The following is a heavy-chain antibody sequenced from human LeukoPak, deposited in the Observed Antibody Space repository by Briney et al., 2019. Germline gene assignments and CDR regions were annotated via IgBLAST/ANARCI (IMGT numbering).Heavy chain of an antibody. Sequence: SETLSLTCTVSGGSISSSSYYWGWIRQSPGKGLEWIGSIYYSGSTYYNPSLKSRVTISVDTSKNQFSLRLSSVTAADTAVYYCARVVPAAIGYWFDPWGQGTLVTVSS. D-gene: IGHD2-2*01. CDR1: GGSISSSSYY. CDR3: ARVVPAAIGYWFDP. V-gene: IGHV4-39*01. J-gene: IGHJ5*02. CDR2: IYYSGST.